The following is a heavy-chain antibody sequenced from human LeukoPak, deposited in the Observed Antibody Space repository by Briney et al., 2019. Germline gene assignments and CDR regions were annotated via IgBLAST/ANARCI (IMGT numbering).Heavy chain of an antibody. Sequence: GSLRLSCSASGFTFSNYAMHWVRQAPGKGLEWIGYIYYSGTTNYNPSLKSRVTISVDTSKNQFSLKLSSVTAADTAVYYCARTFSGSYYYYGMDVWGQGTTVTVSS. CDR2: IYYSGTT. D-gene: IGHD1-26*01. J-gene: IGHJ6*02. V-gene: IGHV4-59*01. CDR1: GFTFSNYA. CDR3: ARTFSGSYYYYGMDV.